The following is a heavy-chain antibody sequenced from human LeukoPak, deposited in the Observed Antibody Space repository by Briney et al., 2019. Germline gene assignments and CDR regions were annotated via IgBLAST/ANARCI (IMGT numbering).Heavy chain of an antibody. V-gene: IGHV3-21*01. D-gene: IGHD6-13*01. J-gene: IGHJ6*02. Sequence: GGSLRLSCAASGFTFSSYSMNWVRQAPGKGLEWVSSISSSRSYIYYADSVKGRFTISRDNAKNSLYLQMNSLRAEDTAVYYCARGAAAGTRHGMDVWGQGTTVTVSS. CDR3: ARGAAAGTRHGMDV. CDR1: GFTFSSYS. CDR2: ISSSRSYI.